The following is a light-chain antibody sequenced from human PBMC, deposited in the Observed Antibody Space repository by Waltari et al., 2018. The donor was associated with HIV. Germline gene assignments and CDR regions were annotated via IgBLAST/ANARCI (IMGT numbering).Light chain of an antibody. V-gene: IGKV1-39*01. J-gene: IGKJ3*01. Sequence: IQLTQSPSSLSASVGDTVTITCRASQDISIFLSWYQQKPGEAPKLLIHAASSLPTGAPARFRGRGSGTEFTLTISGLQPEDVATYFCLQTYTTPLTFGPGTKVD. CDR3: LQTYTTPLT. CDR1: QDISIF. CDR2: AAS.